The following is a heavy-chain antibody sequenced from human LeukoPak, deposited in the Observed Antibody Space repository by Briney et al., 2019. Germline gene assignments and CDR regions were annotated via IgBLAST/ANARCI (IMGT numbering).Heavy chain of an antibody. D-gene: IGHD4/OR15-4a*01. CDR3: ARIMRVDYGTYYFDY. CDR1: GFTFSDHY. J-gene: IGHJ4*02. V-gene: IGHV3-72*01. CDR2: ARYRGNGYTT. Sequence: GGSLRLPCAASGFTFSDHYIDRVRQAPGKRLEWVGRARYRGNGYTTQYAASVKGRFTYARDDSENTVYLQMNSLKTEDTAVYFCARIMRVDYGTYYFDYWGQGTLVTVSS.